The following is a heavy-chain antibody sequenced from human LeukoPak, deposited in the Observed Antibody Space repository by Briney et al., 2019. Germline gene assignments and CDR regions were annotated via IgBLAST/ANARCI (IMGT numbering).Heavy chain of an antibody. CDR3: ARVCRGRRYYDRWSGYHQSDAFDI. J-gene: IGHJ3*02. D-gene: IGHD3-3*01. CDR1: GGSISSYY. Sequence: SETLSLTCTVSGGSISSYYWSWIRQPPGKGLGWIGDIYYSGSTNYNPSLKSRVTISVDTSKNQFSLKLSSVTAADTAVYYCARVCRGRRYYDRWSGYHQSDAFDIWGQGTMVTVSS. V-gene: IGHV4-59*01. CDR2: IYYSGST.